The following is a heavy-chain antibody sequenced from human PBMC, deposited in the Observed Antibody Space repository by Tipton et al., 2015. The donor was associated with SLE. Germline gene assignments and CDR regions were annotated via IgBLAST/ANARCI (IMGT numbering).Heavy chain of an antibody. D-gene: IGHD7-27*01. Sequence: TLSLTCTVSSGSISSYHWSWIRQPPGKGLEWIGYIYYSGNINHNPSLESRVTISLDTSKNQLSLKLNSVTAADTAVYYCARGGRWGSVANFDNWGQGTLVTVSS. CDR3: ARGGRWGSVANFDN. CDR2: IYYSGNI. CDR1: SGSISSYH. V-gene: IGHV4-59*01. J-gene: IGHJ4*02.